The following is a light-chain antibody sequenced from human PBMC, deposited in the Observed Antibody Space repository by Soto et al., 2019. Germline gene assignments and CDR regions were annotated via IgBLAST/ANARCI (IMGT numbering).Light chain of an antibody. CDR2: GAS. CDR1: QSVATN. Sequence: EAVLTQSPATLSVSPGERVTLSCRASQSVATNLAWYQQRPGQAPRLLIYGASKRAIGLPARFSGSGSGTEFTLTISRLEPEDFAVYYCQQRSNWPPITFGQGTRLENK. CDR3: QQRSNWPPIT. J-gene: IGKJ5*01. V-gene: IGKV3-15*01.